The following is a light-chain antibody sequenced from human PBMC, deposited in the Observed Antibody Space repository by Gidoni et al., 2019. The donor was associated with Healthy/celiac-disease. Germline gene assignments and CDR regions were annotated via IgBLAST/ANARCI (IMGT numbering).Light chain of an antibody. CDR2: RNN. V-gene: IGLV1-47*01. Sequence: QSVLTQPPSASGTPGQRVTISCSGSSYNIGSNYVYWYQQLPGTAPKLLIYRNNQRPSGGPDRFSGSKSGTSASLAISGLLSEDEADYYCAAWDDSLSGHWVFGGGTKLTVL. CDR1: SYNIGSNY. CDR3: AAWDDSLSGHWV. J-gene: IGLJ3*02.